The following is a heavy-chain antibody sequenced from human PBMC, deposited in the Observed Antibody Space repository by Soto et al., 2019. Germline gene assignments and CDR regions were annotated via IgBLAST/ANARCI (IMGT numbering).Heavy chain of an antibody. CDR1: GIPVISNY. D-gene: IGHD3-10*01. J-gene: IGHJ6*02. V-gene: IGHV3-53*04. CDR2: LHSGGDT. Sequence: EVQLVESGGGLVQPGGSLRLSYAASGIPVISNYMTWVRQAPGMGLEWVSVLHSGGDTYYANSVKGRFTISRHDSTNTLFLQMNSLTAEDTAVYYCARDGPYYYASRMDVWGQGTTVTVSS. CDR3: ARDGPYYYASRMDV.